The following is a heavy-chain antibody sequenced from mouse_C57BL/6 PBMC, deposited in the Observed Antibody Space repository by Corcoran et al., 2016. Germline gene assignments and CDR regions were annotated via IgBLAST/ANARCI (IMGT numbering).Heavy chain of an antibody. D-gene: IGHD2-3*01. CDR3: ATSDGYFSWFAY. V-gene: IGHV9-3*01. J-gene: IGHJ3*01. CDR1: GYTFTTYG. Sequence: QIQLVQSGPELKKPGETVKISCKASGYTFTTYGMSWVKQAPGKGLKWMSWINTYSGVPTYADDFKGRFAFSLETSASTAYLQINNLKNEDTATYFCATSDGYFSWFAYWGQGTLVTVSA. CDR2: INTYSGVP.